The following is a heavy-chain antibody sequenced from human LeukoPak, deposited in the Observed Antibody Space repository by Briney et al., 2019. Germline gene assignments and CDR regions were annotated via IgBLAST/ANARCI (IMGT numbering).Heavy chain of an antibody. CDR2: ISGSGGST. V-gene: IGHV3-23*01. Sequence: GGSLRLSCAASGFTFSSYAMSWVRLAPGKGLEWVSGISGSGGSTYYADSVKGRFTISRDNSKNTLYMQMNSLRAEDTAVYYCAKNYDYVWGSYRLGYYFDYWGQGTLVTVSS. J-gene: IGHJ4*02. D-gene: IGHD3-16*02. CDR3: AKNYDYVWGSYRLGYYFDY. CDR1: GFTFSSYA.